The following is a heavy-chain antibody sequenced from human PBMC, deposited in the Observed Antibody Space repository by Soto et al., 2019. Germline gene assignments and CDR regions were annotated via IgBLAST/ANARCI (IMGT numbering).Heavy chain of an antibody. CDR3: ARGPPISDDYYGMDV. J-gene: IGHJ6*02. CDR2: INPSGGST. Sequence: GASVKVSCKASGDTFTSYYMHWVRQAPGQGLEWMGIINPSGGSTSYAQKFQGRVTMTRDTSTSTVFMELSSLRSEDTAVYYCARGPPISDDYYGMDVWGQGTTVTVS. CDR1: GDTFTSYY. D-gene: IGHD2-21*01. V-gene: IGHV1-46*01.